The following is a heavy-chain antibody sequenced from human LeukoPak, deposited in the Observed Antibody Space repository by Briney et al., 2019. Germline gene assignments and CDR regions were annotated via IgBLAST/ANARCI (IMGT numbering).Heavy chain of an antibody. Sequence: PSETLSLTCTVSGDSIGSYYWTWIRQPPGKGLEWIAYIHYSGSTSSNPSLKSRVTVSVDTSNNQFSLKLTSVTDSDTAVYYCARDDILTGYYGNFDFWGQGTLVTVSS. V-gene: IGHV4-59*01. J-gene: IGHJ4*02. D-gene: IGHD3-9*01. CDR1: GDSIGSYY. CDR3: ARDDILTGYYGNFDF. CDR2: IHYSGST.